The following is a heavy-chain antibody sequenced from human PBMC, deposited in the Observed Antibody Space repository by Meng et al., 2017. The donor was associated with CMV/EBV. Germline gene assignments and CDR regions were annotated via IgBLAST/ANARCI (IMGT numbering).Heavy chain of an antibody. CDR2: INPNSGAT. CDR1: GYIFTGYY. D-gene: IGHD3-10*01. V-gene: IGHV1-2*02. CDR3: ARERGVSSVWFGS. J-gene: IGHJ5*01. Sequence: KTSGYIFTGYYMHWVRQAPGQGLEWMGWINPNSGATYYAENFQGRVTMTRDTSISTVHMELMRLRSDDTAVYFCARERGVSSVWFGSWGQGALVTVSS.